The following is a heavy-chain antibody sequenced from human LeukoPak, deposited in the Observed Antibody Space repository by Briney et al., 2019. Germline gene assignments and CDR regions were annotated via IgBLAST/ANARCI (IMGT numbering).Heavy chain of an antibody. J-gene: IGHJ3*02. D-gene: IGHD5-24*01. V-gene: IGHV1-24*01. CDR1: GYTLTELS. Sequence: ASVKVSCKVSGYTLTELSMHWVRQAPGKGLERMGGFDPEDGETIYAQKFQGRVTMTEDTSTDTAYMELSSLRSEDTAVYYCATDQSGMATTPSTFDIWGQGTMVTVSS. CDR2: FDPEDGET. CDR3: ATDQSGMATTPSTFDI.